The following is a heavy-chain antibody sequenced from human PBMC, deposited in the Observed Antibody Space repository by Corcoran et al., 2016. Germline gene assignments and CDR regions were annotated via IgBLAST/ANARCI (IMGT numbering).Heavy chain of an antibody. CDR1: GFTFSSYG. Sequence: VQLVESGGGVVQPGRSLRLSCAASGFTFSSYGMHWVRQAPGKGLEWVANIKQDEKEKHYMDSMKGRFTISRDNAKNSVYLQMNSLRAEDTAVYYCARDSCRSRYLDYWGQGILVTVSA. CDR3: ARDSCRSRYLDY. V-gene: IGHV3-7*01. CDR2: IKQDEKEK. J-gene: IGHJ4*02. D-gene: IGHD2-2*01.